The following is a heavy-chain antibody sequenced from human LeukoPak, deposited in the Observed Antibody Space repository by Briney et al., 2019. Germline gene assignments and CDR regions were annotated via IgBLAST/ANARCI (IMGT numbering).Heavy chain of an antibody. V-gene: IGHV4-39*07. D-gene: IGHD2-2*01. J-gene: IGHJ5*02. CDR1: GGSISSSNYY. Sequence: SETLSLTCTVSGGSISSSNYYWGWIRQPPGKGLEWIGSIYNSGSTHYNPSLKSRVTISVDTSKNQFSLKLSSVTAADTAVYYCARDRGVPAATGWPNWFDPWGQGTLVTVSS. CDR3: ARDRGVPAATGWPNWFDP. CDR2: IYNSGST.